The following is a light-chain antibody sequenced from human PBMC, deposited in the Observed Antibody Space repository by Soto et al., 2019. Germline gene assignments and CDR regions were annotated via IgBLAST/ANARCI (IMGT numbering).Light chain of an antibody. CDR1: SSNIGSNY. CDR3: VAWDDSRSCSV. CDR2: RNN. J-gene: IGLJ3*02. Sequence: QSVLTQPPSASGTPGQRVTISCSGSSSNIGSNYVYWYQQLPGTAPKLLIYRNNQRPSGVPVRFSASKSGTSASLSISGLRSEDEADYYCVAWDDSRSCSVFGRGTKLTVL. V-gene: IGLV1-47*01.